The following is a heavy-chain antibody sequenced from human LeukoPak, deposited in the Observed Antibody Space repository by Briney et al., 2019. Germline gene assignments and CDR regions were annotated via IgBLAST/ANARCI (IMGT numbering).Heavy chain of an antibody. CDR2: ISDSGDT. Sequence: PGGSLRLSCAASGSTFSNYAMTWGRQAPGKGLEWVSTISDSGDTHYADSAKGRFTISRDNSKNTLFLQMNSLRAEDTGVYYCAKGGDTLYPDYWGQGTLVTVSS. CDR1: GSTFSNYA. D-gene: IGHD2-8*01. CDR3: AKGGDTLYPDY. J-gene: IGHJ4*02. V-gene: IGHV3-23*01.